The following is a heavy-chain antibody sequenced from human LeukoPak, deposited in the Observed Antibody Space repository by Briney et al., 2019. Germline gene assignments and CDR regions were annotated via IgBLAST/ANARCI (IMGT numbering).Heavy chain of an antibody. V-gene: IGHV4-61*05. CDR2: ISYSGST. CDR3: ARAMSFDY. J-gene: IGHJ4*02. Sequence: SETLSLTCTVSGGSISSSSYYWGWIRQPPGKGLEWIGYISYSGSTNYNPSLKSRVTISVDMSKNHFSLKLSSVTAADTAVYYCARAMSFDYWGQGTLVTVSS. CDR1: GGSISSSSYY.